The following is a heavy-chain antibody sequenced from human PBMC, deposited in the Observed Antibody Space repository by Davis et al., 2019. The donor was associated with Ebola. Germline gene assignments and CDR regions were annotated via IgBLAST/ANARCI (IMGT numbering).Heavy chain of an antibody. V-gene: IGHV3-74*01. Sequence: HTGGSLRLSCAASGFIFRNYVMSWVRQAPGKGPVWVSRISPDGSATGYADSVKGRFTISRDNAKNTLYLQMNSLRAEDTAVYYCARDFDRVRTWGQGTLVTVSS. J-gene: IGHJ4*02. D-gene: IGHD3-22*01. CDR2: ISPDGSAT. CDR3: ARDFDRVRT. CDR1: GFIFRNYV.